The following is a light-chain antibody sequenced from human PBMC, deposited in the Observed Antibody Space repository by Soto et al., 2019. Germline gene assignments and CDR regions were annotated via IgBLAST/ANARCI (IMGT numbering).Light chain of an antibody. J-gene: IGLJ2*01. V-gene: IGLV1-47*01. CDR2: RNN. CDR3: ATWDETLAGVI. CDR1: SSNIGTNP. Sequence: SVLTQPPSASGTPGQRVTIFCSGRSSNIGTNPVSWYQQLPGSAPKLLIYRNNQRPSGVPDRFSGSKSGTSASLAVSGLRSEDDAEYYCATWDETLAGVIFGGGTKLTVL.